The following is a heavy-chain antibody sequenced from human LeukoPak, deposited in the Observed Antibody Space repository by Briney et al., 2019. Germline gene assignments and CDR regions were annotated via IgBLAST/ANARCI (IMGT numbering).Heavy chain of an antibody. CDR1: GGSFSGYY. CDR3: ASVLETDYDFWINY. CDR2: INHSGST. V-gene: IGHV4-34*01. J-gene: IGHJ4*02. Sequence: SETLSLTCAVYGGSFSGYYWSWIRQPPGKGLEWIGEINHSGSTNYNPSLKSRVTISVDTSKNQFSLKLSSATAADTAVYYCASVLETDYDFWINYWGQGTLVTVSS. D-gene: IGHD3-3*01.